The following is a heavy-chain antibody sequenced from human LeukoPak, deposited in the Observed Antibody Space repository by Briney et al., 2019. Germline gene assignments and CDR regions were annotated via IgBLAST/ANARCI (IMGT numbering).Heavy chain of an antibody. J-gene: IGHJ4*02. V-gene: IGHV3-48*02. D-gene: IGHD4-17*01. CDR2: ISSGSSTI. CDR3: ARDPSWGDYADY. CDR1: AFTFSSQS. Sequence: PGGSLRLSCVASAFTFSSQSMTWVRQAPGKGLEWVSYISSGSSTIYYADSVKGRFTISRDNAKNSLYLQMNSLRDEDTAVYYCARDPSWGDYADYWGQGTLVTVSS.